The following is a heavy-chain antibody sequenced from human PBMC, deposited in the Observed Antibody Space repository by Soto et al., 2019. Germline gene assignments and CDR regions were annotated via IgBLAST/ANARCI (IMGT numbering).Heavy chain of an antibody. D-gene: IGHD3-10*01. CDR2: IYHSGST. CDR3: ARGGSLWLGYYYYGMDV. Sequence: SETLSLTCAVSGGSISSSNWWSWVRQPPGKGLEWIGEIYHSGSTNYNPSLKSRVTISVDTSKNQFSLKLSSVTAADTAVYYCARGGSLWLGYYYYGMDVWGQGTTVT. CDR1: GGSISSSNW. V-gene: IGHV4-4*02. J-gene: IGHJ6*02.